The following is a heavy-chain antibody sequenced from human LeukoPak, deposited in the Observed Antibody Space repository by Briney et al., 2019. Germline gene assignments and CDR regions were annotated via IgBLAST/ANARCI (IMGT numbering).Heavy chain of an antibody. V-gene: IGHV4-38-2*02. CDR3: ARDLHSNYIDY. D-gene: IGHD2/OR15-2a*01. J-gene: IGHJ4*02. CDR1: GYSISSGYY. CDR2: IYHSGST. Sequence: PSETLSLTCAVSGYSISSGYYWGWIRQPPGKGLEWIGSIYHSGSTYYNPSLKSRVTISLHTSKNQFSLKLSSVTAPDTAVYYCARDLHSNYIDYWGQGTLVTVSS.